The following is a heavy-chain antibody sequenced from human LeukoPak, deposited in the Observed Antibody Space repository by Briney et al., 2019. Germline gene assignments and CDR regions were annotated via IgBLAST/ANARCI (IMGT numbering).Heavy chain of an antibody. CDR3: ARYDSRGSASTRFDY. Sequence: ASETLSLTCAVSGYSLGKNYYWGWIRQPPGKGLEWIGRIYGTGSTSYNPSLMNRVTMPVDTSKNHFSLKLTSVTAADTAVYYCARYDSRGSASTRFDYWGQGILVTISS. CDR1: GYSLGKNYY. D-gene: IGHD3-16*01. CDR2: IYGTGST. V-gene: IGHV4-38-2*01. J-gene: IGHJ4*02.